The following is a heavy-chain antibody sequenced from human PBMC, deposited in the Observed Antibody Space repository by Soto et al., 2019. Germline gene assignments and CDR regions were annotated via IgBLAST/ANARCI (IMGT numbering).Heavy chain of an antibody. CDR3: ARGGVVTPCDY. J-gene: IGHJ4*02. CDR2: IYYSGST. D-gene: IGHD2-21*02. V-gene: IGHV4-31*03. CDR1: GGSISSGGYY. Sequence: LSLTCTVSGGSISSGGYYWSWIRQHPGKGLEWIGYIYYSGSTYYNPSLKSRVTISVDTSKNQFSLKLSSVTAADTAVYYCARGGVVTPCDYWGQGTLVTVSS.